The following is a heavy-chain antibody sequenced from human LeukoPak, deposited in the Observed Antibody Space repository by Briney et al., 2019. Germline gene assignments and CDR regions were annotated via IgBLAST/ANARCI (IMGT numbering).Heavy chain of an antibody. CDR1: GGSISSGSYY. D-gene: IGHD6-19*01. CDR3: ARDSDSSGWYMGWFDP. J-gene: IGHJ5*02. V-gene: IGHV4-39*07. Sequence: SETLSLTCTVSGGSISSGSYYWSWIRQPAGKGLEWIGSIYYSGSTYYNPSLKSRVTISVDTSKNQFSLKLSSVTAADTAVYYCARDSDSSGWYMGWFDPWGQGTLVTVSS. CDR2: IYYSGST.